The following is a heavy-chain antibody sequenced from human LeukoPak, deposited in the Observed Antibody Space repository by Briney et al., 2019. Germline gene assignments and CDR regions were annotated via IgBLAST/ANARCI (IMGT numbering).Heavy chain of an antibody. Sequence: GGSLRLSCAASGFTFNHYGMSWVRQAPGKGLEWVSSISNSGGSTYYADSVKGRFTISRDNSKNTLYLQMNSLRAEDTAVCYCAKEGFDSWGQGTLVTVSS. CDR1: GFTFNHYG. J-gene: IGHJ4*02. V-gene: IGHV3-23*01. CDR3: AKEGFDS. CDR2: ISNSGGST.